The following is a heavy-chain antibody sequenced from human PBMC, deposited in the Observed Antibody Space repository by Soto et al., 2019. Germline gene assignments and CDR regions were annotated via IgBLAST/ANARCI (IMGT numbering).Heavy chain of an antibody. CDR1: GVSIRDTSYY. Sequence: QLQLQESGPGLVKPSETLSLTCNVSGVSIRDTSYYWGWIRQSPGKGLEWIGTIYFNGNTFYNPPLKSRLTISVDTSKNQISLRLTSVTAADAAVYYCARQGSYWGQGTLVAVSS. J-gene: IGHJ4*02. CDR3: ARQGSY. CDR2: IYFNGNT. V-gene: IGHV4-39*01.